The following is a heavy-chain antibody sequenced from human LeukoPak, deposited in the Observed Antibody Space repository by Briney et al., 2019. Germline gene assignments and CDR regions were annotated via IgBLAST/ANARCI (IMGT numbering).Heavy chain of an antibody. CDR1: GGAISPYY. CDR2: ISYSGST. J-gene: IGHJ5*02. D-gene: IGHD3-10*01. V-gene: IGHV4-59*12. CDR3: ARELWFVNAPGSWFDP. Sequence: SETLSLTCTVSGGAISPYYWSWIRQPPGKGLEWIGYISYSGSTKSNPSLKSRVTLSVDTSRSQFSLRLTSVTAADTAVYYCARELWFVNAPGSWFDPWGQGTLVTVSS.